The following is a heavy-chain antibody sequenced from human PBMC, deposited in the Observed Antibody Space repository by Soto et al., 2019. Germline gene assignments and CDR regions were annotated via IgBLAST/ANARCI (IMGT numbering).Heavy chain of an antibody. CDR1: GFTFENYA. V-gene: IGHV3-23*01. Sequence: LRLSCVASGFTFENYAMIWVRQAAGKGLEWVSAISGSGGTTYYSDSVKGRFTISRDNSKNTVYLQMNDLRVEDAAEYFCAKDSWAIFGVPAGEYYAMDVWGQGTTVTVSS. J-gene: IGHJ6*02. CDR3: AKDSWAIFGVPAGEYYAMDV. CDR2: ISGSGGTT. D-gene: IGHD3-3*01.